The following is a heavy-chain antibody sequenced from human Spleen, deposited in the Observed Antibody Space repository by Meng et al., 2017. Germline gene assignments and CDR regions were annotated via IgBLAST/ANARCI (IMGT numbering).Heavy chain of an antibody. Sequence: EIQRLACGGGLVQLGGALRLSCAASGFTFISYAMSWVRQPPGKGLEWVSAISGIGGSTYYADSVKCRFTISRDNAKNTLYLQINSLRAEDTAVYYCARNWYFDLWGRGTLVTVSS. J-gene: IGHJ2*01. V-gene: IGHV3-23*01. CDR1: GFTFISYA. CDR3: ARNWYFDL. CDR2: ISGIGGST.